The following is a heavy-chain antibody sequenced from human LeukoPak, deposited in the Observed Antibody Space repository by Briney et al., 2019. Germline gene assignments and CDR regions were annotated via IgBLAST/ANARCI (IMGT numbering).Heavy chain of an antibody. CDR1: GGSISSYF. D-gene: IGHD2-15*01. Sequence: SETLSLTFTVSGGSISSYFWSWIRQPPGKGLEWIGYIYYSGSTNYNPSLKSRVTMSVDTSKNQFSLKLSSVTAADTAVYYCARHLRYCSGGSCYRQSFMVVWGEGTTVTVSS. J-gene: IGHJ6*03. CDR3: ARHLRYCSGGSCYRQSFMVV. CDR2: IYYSGST. V-gene: IGHV4-59*08.